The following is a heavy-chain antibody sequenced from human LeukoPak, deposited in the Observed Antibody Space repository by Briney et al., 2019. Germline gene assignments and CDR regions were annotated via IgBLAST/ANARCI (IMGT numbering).Heavy chain of an antibody. J-gene: IGHJ4*02. CDR2: IYTSGST. CDR3: ARAETSSGSIDY. CDR1: GGSISSGNYY. V-gene: IGHV4-61*02. Sequence: SQTLSLTCTVSGGSISSGNYYWSWIRQPAGKGLEWIGRIYTSGSTNYNPSLKSRVTISVDTSKDQFSLKLSSVTAADTAVYYCARAETSSGSIDYWGQGTLVTVSS. D-gene: IGHD3-10*01.